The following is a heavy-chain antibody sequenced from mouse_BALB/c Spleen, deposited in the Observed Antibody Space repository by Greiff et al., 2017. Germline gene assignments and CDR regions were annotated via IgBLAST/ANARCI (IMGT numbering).Heavy chain of an antibody. V-gene: IGHV5-9*03. J-gene: IGHJ2*01. CDR3: ARYGYQYYFDY. Sequence: EVQVVESGGGLVKPGGSLKLSCAASGFTFSSYTMSWVRQTPEKRLEWVATISSGGGNTYYPDSVKGRFTISRDNAKNNLYLQMSSLRSEDTALYYCARYGYQYYFDYWGQGTTLTVSS. D-gene: IGHD2-2*01. CDR2: ISSGGGNT. CDR1: GFTFSSYT.